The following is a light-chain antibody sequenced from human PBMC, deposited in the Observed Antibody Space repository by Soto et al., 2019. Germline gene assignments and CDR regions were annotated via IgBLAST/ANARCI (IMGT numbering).Light chain of an antibody. Sequence: QSALTQPASVSGSPGQSITISCTGSSSDVGGYDYVSWYQQHPGKPPKLMIYDVSNRPSGVSDRFSGSKSGNTASLTISGLQAEEEAECYCSSYRSSSTSCVFGTGTKVTVL. CDR1: SSDVGGYDY. V-gene: IGLV2-14*01. CDR2: DVS. J-gene: IGLJ1*01. CDR3: SSYRSSSTSCV.